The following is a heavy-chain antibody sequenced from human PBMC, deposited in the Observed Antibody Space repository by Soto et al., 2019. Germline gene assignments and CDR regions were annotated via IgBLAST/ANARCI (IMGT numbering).Heavy chain of an antibody. J-gene: IGHJ4*02. V-gene: IGHV3-23*01. CDR1: GFPFIMSA. Sequence: GSLRLACSASGFPFIMSAMTGVRQAPGKGLEWVSTTGLDGRTTYYADSVKGRFTVSRDNSKNTLDLHMSSLRAEDTAVYYCATVHSTSRSFDYWGQGTLVTVSS. D-gene: IGHD6-6*01. CDR2: TGLDGRTT. CDR3: ATVHSTSRSFDY.